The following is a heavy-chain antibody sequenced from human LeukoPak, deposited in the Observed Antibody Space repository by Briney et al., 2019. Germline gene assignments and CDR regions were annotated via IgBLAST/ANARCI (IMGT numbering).Heavy chain of an antibody. CDR3: AKEDSRSRYFDY. D-gene: IGHD6-6*01. CDR2: IKLDGSEK. CDR1: GFTFSRYW. V-gene: IGHV3-7*01. Sequence: GGSLRLSCAASGFTFSRYWMSWVRQAPGKGLEWVANIKLDGSEKYYADSVKGRFTISRDNSKNTLYLQMNSLRAEDTAVYYCAKEDSRSRYFDYWGQGTLVTVSS. J-gene: IGHJ4*02.